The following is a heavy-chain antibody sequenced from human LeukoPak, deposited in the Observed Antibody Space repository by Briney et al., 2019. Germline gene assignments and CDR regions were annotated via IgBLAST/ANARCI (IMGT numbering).Heavy chain of an antibody. Sequence: GASVKVSCKASGYTFTGYYMHWVRQAPGQGLEWMGWINPNSGGTNYAQKFQGWVTMTRDTSISTAYMELSRLRSEDTAVYYCARGSAIVAAGCVYWGQGTLVTVSS. CDR3: ARGSAIVAAGCVY. CDR1: GYTFTGYY. CDR2: INPNSGGT. V-gene: IGHV1-2*04. J-gene: IGHJ4*02. D-gene: IGHD3-22*01.